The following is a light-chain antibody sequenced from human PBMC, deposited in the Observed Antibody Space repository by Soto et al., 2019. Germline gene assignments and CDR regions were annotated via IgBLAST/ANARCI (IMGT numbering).Light chain of an antibody. CDR1: NSDIGGYNR. V-gene: IGLV2-18*02. Sequence: QSVLTQPPSVSRSPGQSVTISCTGSNSDIGGYNRVSWYQQSPGTTPKLVIREVSARPSGVPDRFSGSKSGNTASLTISGLQAEDEADYYCSSHTYSSGLVFGTGTKVTVL. CDR3: SSHTYSSGLV. J-gene: IGLJ1*01. CDR2: EVS.